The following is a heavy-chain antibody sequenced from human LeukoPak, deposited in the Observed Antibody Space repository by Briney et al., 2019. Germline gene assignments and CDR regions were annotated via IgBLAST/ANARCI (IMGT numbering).Heavy chain of an antibody. CDR2: INSDGSST. J-gene: IGHJ6*02. Sequence: GGSLRLSGAASGFTFSNYWMHWVRQAPGKGLVWVSRINSDGSSTTYADSVKGRFTISRDNAKNTLYLQMNSLRAEDTAVYYCARDYGRSRDYGMDVRGQGTTVTVSS. CDR3: ARDYGRSRDYGMDV. V-gene: IGHV3-74*03. CDR1: GFTFSNYW. D-gene: IGHD3-10*01.